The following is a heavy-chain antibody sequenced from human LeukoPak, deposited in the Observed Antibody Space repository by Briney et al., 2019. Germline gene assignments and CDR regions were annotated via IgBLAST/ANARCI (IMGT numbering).Heavy chain of an antibody. CDR1: GFTFGTYW. V-gene: IGHV3-11*01. Sequence: GGSLRLSCAASGFTFGTYWMSWIRQAPGKGLEWVSLISSTSPRAISYGDSVKGRFTTSRDDGKNSLFLQMNSLGVEDTAMYYCAGHARGSYLVYWGQGILVTVSA. J-gene: IGHJ4*02. CDR3: AGHARGSYLVY. D-gene: IGHD2-8*02. CDR2: ISSTSPRAI.